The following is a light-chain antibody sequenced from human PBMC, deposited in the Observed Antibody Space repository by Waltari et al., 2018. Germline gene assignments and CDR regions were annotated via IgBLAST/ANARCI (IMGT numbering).Light chain of an antibody. CDR3: QAADNSGTLNWV. CDR1: ALATQS. CDR2: KDR. J-gene: IGLJ3*02. Sequence: SFELTQPPSVSVSPGQTARITCSADALATQSAYWYQQKAGQAPLVVIYKDRERPSGIPERFSGSSSGTTVTLTISGVQAEDEADYYCQAADNSGTLNWVFGGGTKLTVL. V-gene: IGLV3-25*03.